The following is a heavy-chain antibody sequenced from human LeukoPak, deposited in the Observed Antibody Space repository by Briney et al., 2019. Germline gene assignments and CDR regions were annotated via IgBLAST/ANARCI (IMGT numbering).Heavy chain of an antibody. J-gene: IGHJ3*02. V-gene: IGHV3-48*03. CDR3: ASTPRILGTGPYYSMDI. CDR1: GVTFSYFE. CDR2: ISTSGSVL. D-gene: IGHD3-10*01. Sequence: PGGSLRLSCAASGVTFSYFEMNWVRQAPGKGLEWLSYISTSGSVLHYADSVRGRFTISRDNANLYLHMSGLRAEDTAIYYCASTPRILGTGPYYSMDIWGQGTMVTVSS.